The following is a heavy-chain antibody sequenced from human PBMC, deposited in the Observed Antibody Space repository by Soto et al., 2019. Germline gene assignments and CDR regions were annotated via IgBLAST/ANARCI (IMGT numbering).Heavy chain of an antibody. CDR2: ISSSSSTI. CDR1: GFTFSSYS. CDR3: ARHMDLRSSSPVDY. D-gene: IGHD6-6*01. V-gene: IGHV3-48*01. J-gene: IGHJ4*02. Sequence: GGSLRLSCAASGFTFSSYSMNWVRQAPGKGLEWVSYISSSSSTIYYADSVKGRFTISRDNAKNSLYLQMNSLRAEDTAVYYCARHMDLRSSSPVDYWGQGTLVTVSS.